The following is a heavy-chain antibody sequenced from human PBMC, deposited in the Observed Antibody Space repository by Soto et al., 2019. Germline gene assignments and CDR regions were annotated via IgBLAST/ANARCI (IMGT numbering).Heavy chain of an antibody. CDR3: ARGQSSGWFDY. CDR1: GGPTSSYY. Sequence: PSETLCLTCTVSGGPTSSYYWRWIRQPPGKELEWIGYIYYSGSTNYNPSLKSRVTISVDTSKNQFSLKLSSVTAADTAVYYCARGQSSGWFDYWGQGTLVPVSA. CDR2: IYYSGST. J-gene: IGHJ5*01. D-gene: IGHD6-19*01. V-gene: IGHV4-59*08.